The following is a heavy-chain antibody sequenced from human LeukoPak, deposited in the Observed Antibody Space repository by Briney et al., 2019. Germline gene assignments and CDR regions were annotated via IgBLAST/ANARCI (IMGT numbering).Heavy chain of an antibody. CDR2: ISESGST. CDR3: VRGRTDYYYYMDV. V-gene: IGHV4-34*01. Sequence: SETLSLTCAVSGEPFSGYYWSWVRQPPGKGVEWIGDISESGSTNYNPSLKSRVTISVDPSKNQFSLKLTSMTAADTAVYFCVRGRTDYYYYMDVWGKGTTVIVSS. CDR1: GEPFSGYY. J-gene: IGHJ6*03.